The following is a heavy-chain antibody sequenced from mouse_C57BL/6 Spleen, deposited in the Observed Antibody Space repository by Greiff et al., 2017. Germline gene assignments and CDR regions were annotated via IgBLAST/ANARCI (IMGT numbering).Heavy chain of an antibody. D-gene: IGHD2-2*01. CDR3: ARNPASTMVTTYFAMDA. V-gene: IGHV2-2*01. J-gene: IGHJ4*01. CDR1: GFSLTSSG. Sequence: QVQLKESGPGLVQPSQSLSITCTVSGFSLTSSGVHWVRQSPGKGLVWLGVIWRGGSTDYNAAFISRLSVSKEKYEGQVFFKMNSLQADDTSVYYCARNPASTMVTTYFAMDAWGQGTSVTVSS. CDR2: IWRGGST.